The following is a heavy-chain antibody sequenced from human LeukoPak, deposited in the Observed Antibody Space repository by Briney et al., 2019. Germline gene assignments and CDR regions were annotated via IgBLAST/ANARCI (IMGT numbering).Heavy chain of an antibody. CDR2: INHSGST. V-gene: IGHV4-34*01. D-gene: IGHD6-19*01. CDR3: AKNDSGWYYFDY. J-gene: IGHJ4*02. CDR1: GGSFSGYY. Sequence: SETLSLTRAVYGGSFSGYYWSWIRQPPGKGLEWIGEINHSGSTNYNPSLKSRVTISVDTSKNQFSLKLSSVTAADTAVYYCAKNDSGWYYFDYWGQGTLVTVSS.